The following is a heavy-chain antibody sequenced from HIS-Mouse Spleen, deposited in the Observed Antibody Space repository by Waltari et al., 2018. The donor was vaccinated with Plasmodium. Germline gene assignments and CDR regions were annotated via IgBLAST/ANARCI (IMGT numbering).Heavy chain of an antibody. D-gene: IGHD3-3*01. J-gene: IGHJ2*01. CDR2: IKHSGST. CDR3: ARVTSSGVYWYFDL. Sequence: QVQLQQWGAGLLKPSETLSLTCAVYGGSFSGYYWSWIRQPPGKGLEWIGEIKHSGSTNYNPSLKSRVTISVETSKNQFSLKLSSVTAADTAVYYCARVTSSGVYWYFDLWGRGTLVTVSS. CDR1: GGSFSGYY. V-gene: IGHV4-34*01.